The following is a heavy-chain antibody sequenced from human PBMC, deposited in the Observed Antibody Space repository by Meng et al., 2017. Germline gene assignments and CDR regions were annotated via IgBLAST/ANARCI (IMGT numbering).Heavy chain of an antibody. CDR3: ARGVGSLDY. V-gene: IGHV4-4*07. CDR1: GGFVSSYY. CDR2: IYSSGST. J-gene: IGHJ4*02. Sequence: SETLSLTCTVSGGFVSSYYWTWIRQPAGKGLEWIGRIYSSGSTNYNPSLKSRVTMSVDTSNSQSSLKLTSVTAADTAVYYCARGVGSLDYWGQGTLVTVSS. D-gene: IGHD3-16*02.